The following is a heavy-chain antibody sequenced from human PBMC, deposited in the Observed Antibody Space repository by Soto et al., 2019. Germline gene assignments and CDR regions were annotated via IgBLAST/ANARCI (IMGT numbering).Heavy chain of an antibody. Sequence: EVQLLESGGGLVQPGGSLRLSCAASGFTFSSYAMSWVRQAPGKGLEWVSAISGSGGSTYYADSVKGRFTISRDNAKNSLYLQMNSLRAEDTAVYYCARDKDIAALGYWGQGTLVTVSS. D-gene: IGHD6-6*01. CDR1: GFTFSSYA. J-gene: IGHJ4*02. V-gene: IGHV3-23*01. CDR3: ARDKDIAALGY. CDR2: ISGSGGST.